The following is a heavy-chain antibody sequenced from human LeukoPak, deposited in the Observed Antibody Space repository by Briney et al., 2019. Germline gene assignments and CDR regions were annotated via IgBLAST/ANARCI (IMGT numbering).Heavy chain of an antibody. Sequence: SVKVSCKASGGTFSSYAISWVRQAPGQGLEWMGGIIPIFGTANYAQKFQGRVTITADESTSTAYMELSSLRSEDTAVYYCAKSITMVRGVRYYFDYWGQGTLVTVSS. CDR1: GGTFSSYA. CDR2: IIPIFGTA. J-gene: IGHJ4*02. V-gene: IGHV1-69*13. D-gene: IGHD3-10*01. CDR3: AKSITMVRGVRYYFDY.